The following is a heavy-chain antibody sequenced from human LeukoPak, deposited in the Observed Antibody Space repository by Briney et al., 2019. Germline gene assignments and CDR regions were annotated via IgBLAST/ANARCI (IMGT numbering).Heavy chain of an antibody. CDR2: ISYDGSNK. D-gene: IGHD3-22*01. J-gene: IGHJ4*02. V-gene: IGHV3-30-3*01. Sequence: GGSLRLSCAASGFTFSSYAMHWVRQAPGKGLEWVAVISYDGSNKYYADSVKGRFTISRDNSKNTLYLQMNSLRAEDTAVYYCARDPPTYYYDSSGYSEGPFDYWGQGTLVTVSS. CDR1: GFTFSSYA. CDR3: ARDPPTYYYDSSGYSEGPFDY.